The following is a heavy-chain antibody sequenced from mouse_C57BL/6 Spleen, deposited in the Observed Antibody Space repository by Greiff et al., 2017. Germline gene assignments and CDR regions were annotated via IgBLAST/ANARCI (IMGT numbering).Heavy chain of an antibody. Sequence: EVQLQQSGPGLVKPSQSLSLTCSVTGYSITSGYYWNWIRQFPGNKLEWMGYISYDGSNNYNPSLNNRISITRDTSKNQFFLKLNSVTTEDTATYYCARGGDYYDMDYWGQGTSVTVSS. CDR2: ISYDGSN. V-gene: IGHV3-6*01. J-gene: IGHJ4*01. CDR1: GYSITSGYY. CDR3: ARGGDYYDMDY.